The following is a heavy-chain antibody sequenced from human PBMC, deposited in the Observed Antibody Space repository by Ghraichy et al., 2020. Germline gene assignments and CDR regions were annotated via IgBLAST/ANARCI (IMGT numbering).Heavy chain of an antibody. CDR3: ELTYYYDSSGYQGQPVDY. V-gene: IGHV3-23*01. J-gene: IGHJ4*02. CDR1: GFTFSSYA. CDR2: ISGSGGST. Sequence: GGSLRLSCAASGFTFSSYAMSWVRQAPGKGLEWVSAISGSGGSTYYADSVKGRFTISRDNSKNTLYLQMNSLRAEDTAVYYCELTYYYDSSGYQGQPVDYWGQGTLVTVSS. D-gene: IGHD3-22*01.